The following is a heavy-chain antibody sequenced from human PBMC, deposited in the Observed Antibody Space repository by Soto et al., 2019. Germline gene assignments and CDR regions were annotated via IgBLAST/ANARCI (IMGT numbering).Heavy chain of an antibody. CDR2: IQTDGSQK. Sequence: HLVESGGSLVRPGGSLTLSCAASGFAFSNYWMSWVRLAPGKGPEWVSNIQTDGSQKYYVDSVKGRFRISRDNAKNSPSLQMNSLRGEYTAVYYCAKAGYWGQGALVTVSS. V-gene: IGHV3-7*01. J-gene: IGHJ4*02. CDR3: AKAGY. CDR1: GFAFSNYW.